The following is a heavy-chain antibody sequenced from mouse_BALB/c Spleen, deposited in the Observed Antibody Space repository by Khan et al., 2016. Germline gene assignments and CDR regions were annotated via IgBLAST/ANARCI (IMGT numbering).Heavy chain of an antibody. CDR2: IDPYNGGI. D-gene: IGHD2-4*01. V-gene: IGHV1S135*01. CDR1: GYSFTDYN. J-gene: IGHJ3*01. CDR3: ARYDYDVVWFAY. Sequence: VQLQQSGPELVKPGASVKVSCKASGYSFTDYNMYWVKQSRGQSLEWIGYIDPYNGGINYNQKFKGKATLTVDKSSSTAFMHLNSLTSEDSAVYYCARYDYDVVWFAYWGQGTLVTVSA.